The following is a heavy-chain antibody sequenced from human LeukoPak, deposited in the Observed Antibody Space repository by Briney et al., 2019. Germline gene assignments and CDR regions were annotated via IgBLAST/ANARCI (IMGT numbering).Heavy chain of an antibody. Sequence: GESLRISCQGSGYSFTSYWISWVRQMPGKGLEWLGRIDPTDSYTYYNPSFQGHVTISADKSIYTAYLQWSRLKASDTAIYYCARHEGSGSYYSYWGQGTLVTVSS. V-gene: IGHV5-10-1*01. J-gene: IGHJ4*02. CDR3: ARHEGSGSYYSY. CDR2: IDPTDSYT. D-gene: IGHD1-26*01. CDR1: GYSFTSYW.